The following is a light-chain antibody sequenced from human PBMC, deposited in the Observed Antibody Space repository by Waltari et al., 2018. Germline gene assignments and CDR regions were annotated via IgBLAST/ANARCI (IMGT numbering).Light chain of an antibody. J-gene: IGKJ1*01. Sequence: DIVLTQSPGTLYLSPGERALLSCRASQIIPDDYLAWYQQKPGQAPRLLVYNAARRTDGLPDRFTGSGSGTDFTLTISPLEPEDSGVYYCQQYGDSVWTFGQGTRV. CDR1: QIIPDDY. V-gene: IGKV3-20*01. CDR3: QQYGDSVWT. CDR2: NAA.